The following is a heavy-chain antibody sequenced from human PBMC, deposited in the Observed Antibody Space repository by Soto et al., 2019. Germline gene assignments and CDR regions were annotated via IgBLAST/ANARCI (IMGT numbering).Heavy chain of an antibody. V-gene: IGHV3-73*02. D-gene: IGHD6-6*01. Sequence: EVQLVESGGGLVQPGGSLKLSCAASGFTFSGSAMHWVRQASGKGLEWVGRIRSKANSYATAYAASVKGRFTISRDDSKNTAYLQMNILKTEPTAVYYCTRQSREGFDYWGQGTLVTVSS. CDR1: GFTFSGSA. CDR3: TRQSREGFDY. J-gene: IGHJ4*02. CDR2: IRSKANSYAT.